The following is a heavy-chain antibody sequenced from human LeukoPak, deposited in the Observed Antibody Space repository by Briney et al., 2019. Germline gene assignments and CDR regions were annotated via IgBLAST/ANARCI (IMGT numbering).Heavy chain of an antibody. CDR3: ARAIKALGSV. Sequence: GSLRLSCAASGFTVSTNYMSWIRQPPGKGLEWIGEINHSGSTNYNPSLKSRVTISVDTSKNQFSLKLSSVTAADTAVYYCARAIKALGSVWGQGTLVTVSS. J-gene: IGHJ4*02. D-gene: IGHD5-24*01. CDR2: INHSGST. V-gene: IGHV4-34*01. CDR1: GFTVSTNY.